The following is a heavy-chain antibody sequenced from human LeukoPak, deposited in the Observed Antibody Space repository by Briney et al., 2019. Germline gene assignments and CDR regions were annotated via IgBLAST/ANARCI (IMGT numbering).Heavy chain of an antibody. CDR2: IVVGSGNT. CDR3: AADGMVRGASGYFDY. Sequence: ASVKVSCKPSGFTFTSSAMQWVRQARGQRLEWIGWIVVGSGNTNYAQKFQERVTITRDMSTSTAYMELSSLRSEDTAVYYCAADGMVRGASGYFDYWGQGTLVTVSS. J-gene: IGHJ4*02. D-gene: IGHD3-10*01. CDR1: GFTFTSSA. V-gene: IGHV1-58*02.